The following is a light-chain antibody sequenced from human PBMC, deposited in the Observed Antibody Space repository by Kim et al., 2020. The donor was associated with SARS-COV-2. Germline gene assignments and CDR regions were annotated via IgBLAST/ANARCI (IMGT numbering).Light chain of an antibody. J-gene: IGLJ1*01. CDR1: SSDVGGYNY. CDR3: SSYTSSNTYV. Sequence: GQSITISCTGTSSDVGGYNYVSWYHQHPGKAPNLMIYEVSKRPSGLSYRFSGSKSGNTASLTISGLQAEDEGDYYCSSYTSSNTYVFGTGTKVTVL. CDR2: EVS. V-gene: IGLV2-14*01.